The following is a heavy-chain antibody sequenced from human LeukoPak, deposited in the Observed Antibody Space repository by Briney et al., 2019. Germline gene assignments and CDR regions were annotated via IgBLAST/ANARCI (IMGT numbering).Heavy chain of an antibody. CDR2: IKQDGSEK. J-gene: IGHJ6*03. CDR3: ARVRRIAARPEPGTHNYYMDV. Sequence: GGTLRLFCAASGYTFSSYWMSWVRQAPGKGLEWVANIKQDGSEKYYVDSVKGRFTISRDNAKNSLYLQMNSLRAEDTAVYYCARVRRIAARPEPGTHNYYMDVWGKGTTVTVSS. D-gene: IGHD6-6*01. V-gene: IGHV3-7*01. CDR1: GYTFSSYW.